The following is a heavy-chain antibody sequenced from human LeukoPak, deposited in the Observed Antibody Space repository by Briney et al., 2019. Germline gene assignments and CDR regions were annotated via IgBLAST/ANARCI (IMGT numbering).Heavy chain of an antibody. CDR3: ARLYSGSRSPPDI. CDR2: IWYDGSNQ. CDR1: GFTFSSYA. D-gene: IGHD1-26*01. J-gene: IGHJ3*02. V-gene: IGHV3-30*04. Sequence: GRSLRLSCAASGFTFSSYAMHWVRQAPGKGLEWVAVIWYDGSNQQYAESVKGRFTVSRDNSKYMLYLQVNSLRAEDTGVYYCARLYSGSRSPPDIWGQGTMVTVSS.